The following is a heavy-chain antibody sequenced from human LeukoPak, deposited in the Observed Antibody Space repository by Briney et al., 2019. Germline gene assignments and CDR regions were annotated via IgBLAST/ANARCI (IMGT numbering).Heavy chain of an antibody. CDR1: GFTFSSYG. Sequence: GGSLRLSCAASGFTFSSYGMHWVRQAPGKGLEWVAVISYDGSNKYYADSVKGRFTISRDNSKNTLYLQMNSLRAEDTAVYYCAKALPSGTIFGVVMGYFDYWGQGTLVTVSS. CDR2: ISYDGSNK. CDR3: AKALPSGTIFGVVMGYFDY. V-gene: IGHV3-33*05. J-gene: IGHJ4*02. D-gene: IGHD3-3*01.